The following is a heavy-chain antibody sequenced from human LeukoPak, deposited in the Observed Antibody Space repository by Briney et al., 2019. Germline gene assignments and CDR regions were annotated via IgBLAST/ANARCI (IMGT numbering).Heavy chain of an antibody. V-gene: IGHV4-34*01. CDR1: GRSFSGYY. CDR2: INHSGST. D-gene: IGHD5-24*01. Sequence: SETLSLTCAFYGRSFSGYYWSWIRQPPGKGLGWIGEINHSGSTNYNPPLKSRVTISVDTSKNQFSLKLSSVTAAETAVYYCARRGGRWLTTLPLDYWGQGTLVTVSS. J-gene: IGHJ4*02. CDR3: ARRGGRWLTTLPLDY.